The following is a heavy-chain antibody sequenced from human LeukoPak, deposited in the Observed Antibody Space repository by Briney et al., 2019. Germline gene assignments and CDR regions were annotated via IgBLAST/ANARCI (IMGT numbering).Heavy chain of an antibody. J-gene: IGHJ3*02. Sequence: GGSLRLSCAASGFTFDDYAMHWVRQAPGKGLEWVSGISWNSGSIGYADSVKGRFTISRDNAKNSLYLQMNSLRAEDTALYYCAKDIKRYYYGPGLHSDAFDIWGQGTMVTVSS. CDR3: AKDIKRYYYGPGLHSDAFDI. D-gene: IGHD3-10*01. CDR2: ISWNSGSI. V-gene: IGHV3-9*01. CDR1: GFTFDDYA.